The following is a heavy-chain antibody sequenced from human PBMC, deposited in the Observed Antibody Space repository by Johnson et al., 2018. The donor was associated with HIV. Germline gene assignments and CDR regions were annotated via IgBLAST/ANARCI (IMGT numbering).Heavy chain of an antibody. CDR1: GFTVNSNY. V-gene: IGHV3-66*01. D-gene: IGHD3-16*01. J-gene: IGHJ3*02. CDR3: AISIPRPGWGDAFDI. Sequence: VQLVESGGGLVQPGGSLRLSCAASGFTVNSNYMSWVRQAPGKGLEWVSVIYSGGSTYYADSVKGRFTISRDNSKNTLYLHMNALRAEDTAVYYCAISIPRPGWGDAFDIWGQGTMVTVSS. CDR2: IYSGGST.